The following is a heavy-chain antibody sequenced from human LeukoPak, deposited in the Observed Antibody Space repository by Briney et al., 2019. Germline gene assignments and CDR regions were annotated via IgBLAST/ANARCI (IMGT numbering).Heavy chain of an antibody. Sequence: GASVRVSCKAAGYTFTSYDINWVRQAAGQGREWMGWMNPNSGNTGYAQKFQGRVTMTRNTSISTAYMELSSLRSEDTAVYYCARAYSSSGPYYYYMDVWGKGTTVTVSS. CDR2: MNPNSGNT. D-gene: IGHD6-13*01. V-gene: IGHV1-8*01. CDR3: ARAYSSSGPYYYYMDV. J-gene: IGHJ6*03. CDR1: GYTFTSYD.